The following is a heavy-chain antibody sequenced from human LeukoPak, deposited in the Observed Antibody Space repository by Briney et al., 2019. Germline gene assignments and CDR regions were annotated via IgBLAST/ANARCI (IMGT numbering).Heavy chain of an antibody. V-gene: IGHV1-69*05. CDR2: IIPIFGTA. Sequence: ASVKVSCKASGGTFSSYAISWVRQAPGQGLEWMGRIIPIFGTANYAQKFQGRVTITTDESTSTAYMELSSLRSEDTAVYYCARRAPCRDAFDIWGQGTMVTVSS. J-gene: IGHJ3*02. CDR3: ARRAPCRDAFDI. CDR1: GGTFSSYA.